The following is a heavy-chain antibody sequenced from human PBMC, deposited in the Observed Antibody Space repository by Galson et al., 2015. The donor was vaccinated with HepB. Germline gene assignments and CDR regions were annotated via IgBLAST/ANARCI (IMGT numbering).Heavy chain of an antibody. D-gene: IGHD6-13*01. V-gene: IGHV6-1*01. Sequence: RAISGDSVSSNSAAWNWIRQSPSRGLEWLGRTYYRSKWYNDYAVSVKSRITINPDTSKNQFSLQLNSVTPEDTAVYYCARGIGSIAAAGTRWYFDLWGRGTLVTVSS. CDR2: TYYRSKWYN. J-gene: IGHJ2*01. CDR3: ARGIGSIAAAGTRWYFDL. CDR1: GDSVSSNSAA.